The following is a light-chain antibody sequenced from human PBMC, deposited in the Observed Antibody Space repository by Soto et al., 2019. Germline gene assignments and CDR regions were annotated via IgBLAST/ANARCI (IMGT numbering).Light chain of an antibody. CDR2: TAS. Sequence: DIEMTQSPSSLSASVGERVAITCRASQTISTYLNWYHQKPGTAPKLLIYTASSLQGGVPPRFSGNGSGTLFTLTLSSLQPEDSGIYYCQQSYSRPYTFGQGTKVDIK. CDR3: QQSYSRPYT. CDR1: QTISTY. V-gene: IGKV1-39*01. J-gene: IGKJ2*01.